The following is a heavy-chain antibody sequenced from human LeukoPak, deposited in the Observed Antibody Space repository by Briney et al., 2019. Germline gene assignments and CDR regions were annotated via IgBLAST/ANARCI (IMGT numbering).Heavy chain of an antibody. CDR1: GGSISSYY. Sequence: SETLSLTCTVSGGSISSYYWSWIRQPPGKGLEWIGYINYSGSTNYNPSLKSRVTMSVDTSKNQFSLKLSSVTAADTAVYYCARLSAAAVDYWGQGTLVTVSS. CDR2: INYSGST. V-gene: IGHV4-59*01. J-gene: IGHJ4*02. D-gene: IGHD6-13*01. CDR3: ARLSAAAVDY.